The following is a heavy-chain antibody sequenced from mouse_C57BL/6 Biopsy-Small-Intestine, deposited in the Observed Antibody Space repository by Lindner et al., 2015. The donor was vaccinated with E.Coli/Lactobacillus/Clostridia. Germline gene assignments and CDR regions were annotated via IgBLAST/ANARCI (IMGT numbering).Heavy chain of an antibody. Sequence: SVKVSCKASGYTFTTTYMHWVRQAPGQGLEWMGQINPSDGTTTYAQKFQGRVTITADESSSTAFMELSSLRSEDTAVYFCASSTGYETLDFWGQGTLLTVSS. CDR1: GYTFTTTY. J-gene: IGHJ2*01. D-gene: IGHD2-2*01. V-gene: IGHV1S12*01. CDR2: INPSDGTT. CDR3: ASSTGYETLDF.